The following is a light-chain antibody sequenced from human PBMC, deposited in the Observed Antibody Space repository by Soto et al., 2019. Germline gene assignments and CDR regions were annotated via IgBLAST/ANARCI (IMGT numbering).Light chain of an antibody. CDR3: QQSYNSPRT. CDR2: TAS. Sequence: IQMTQSPSSLSAPVGDRVTITYRASQTISSYLDWYQQKPGKAPTLLIYTASNLQSGVPSRFSGSGSGTDFTLSISNLQPEDFATYYCQQSYNSPRTFGQGTKVDI. CDR1: QTISSY. V-gene: IGKV1-39*01. J-gene: IGKJ1*01.